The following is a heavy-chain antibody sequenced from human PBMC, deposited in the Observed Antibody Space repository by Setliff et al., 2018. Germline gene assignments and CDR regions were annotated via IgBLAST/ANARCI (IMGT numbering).Heavy chain of an antibody. J-gene: IGHJ5*02. CDR2: INTKGGVT. CDR3: ARDGISWLNWLDP. CDR1: GYSFSDFY. D-gene: IGHD6-13*01. Sequence: ASVKVSCKASGYSFSDFYIHWVRQVPGRGPEWMGSINTKGGVTRYVQKFQGRVTITRDTSISTAYMELSSLRSDDTAVYYCARDGISWLNWLDPWGQGTPVTVSS. V-gene: IGHV1-2*02.